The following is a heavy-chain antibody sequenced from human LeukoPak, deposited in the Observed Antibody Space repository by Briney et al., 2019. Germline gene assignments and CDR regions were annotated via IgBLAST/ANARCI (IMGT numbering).Heavy chain of an antibody. CDR3: ARLVGSDKAFDI. D-gene: IGHD2-15*01. J-gene: IGHJ3*02. V-gene: IGHV4-59*01. CDR1: GGSISSYY. Sequence: ASETLSLTCTVSGGSISSYYWSWIRQPPGKGLEWIGYIYYSGSTNYNPSLKSRVTISVDTSKNQFSLKLSSVTAADTAVYYCARLVGSDKAFDIWGQGTMVTVSS. CDR2: IYYSGST.